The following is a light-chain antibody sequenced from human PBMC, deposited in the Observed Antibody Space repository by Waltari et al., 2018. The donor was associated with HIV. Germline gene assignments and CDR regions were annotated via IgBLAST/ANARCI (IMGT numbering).Light chain of an antibody. J-gene: IGKJ1*01. CDR3: QQYLNWPPWT. V-gene: IGKV3-15*01. CDR1: QSVSTK. CDR2: GAF. Sequence: EIVLTQSPATLSVSPGERATLSGRASQSVSTKLAWSQQKPGQAPRLLIYGAFTRATGIPTRFSGSGSGTEFTLTISSLQSEDFAVYYCQQYLNWPPWTFGQGTKVDLK.